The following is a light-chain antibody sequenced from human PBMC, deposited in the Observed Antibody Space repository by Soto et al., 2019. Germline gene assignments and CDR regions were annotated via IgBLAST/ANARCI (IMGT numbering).Light chain of an antibody. CDR3: QQYNNWPLN. CDR1: HSVSSN. CDR2: GAS. J-gene: IGKJ4*01. Sequence: EIVMTQSPATLSVSPGERATLSFRASHSVSSNLAWYQQKPGQAPRLLIYGASTRATGIPARFSGSGSGTEFTLTISSLQSEDFAVYYCQQYNNWPLNFGGGTKVEIK. V-gene: IGKV3-15*01.